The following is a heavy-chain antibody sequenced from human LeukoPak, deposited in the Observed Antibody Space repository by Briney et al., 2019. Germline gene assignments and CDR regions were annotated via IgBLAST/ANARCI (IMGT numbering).Heavy chain of an antibody. J-gene: IGHJ4*02. Sequence: ASVKVSCKASGGTFSSYAISWVRQAPGQGLEWMGRIIPILGIANYAQKFQGRVTITADKSTSTAYMELSRLRSDDTAVHYCARDAGYSSGWYSSSDYWGQGTLVTVSS. D-gene: IGHD6-19*01. CDR2: IIPILGIA. V-gene: IGHV1-69*04. CDR3: ARDAGYSSGWYSSSDY. CDR1: GGTFSSYA.